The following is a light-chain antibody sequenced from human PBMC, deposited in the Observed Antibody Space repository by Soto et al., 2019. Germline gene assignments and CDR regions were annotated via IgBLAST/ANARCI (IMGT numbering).Light chain of an antibody. CDR2: GAS. J-gene: IGKJ4*01. CDR3: QQYGSSPFT. CDR1: QSVGTK. V-gene: IGKV3-20*01. Sequence: IVMTQSPATLSVSPGERANLSCRASQSVGTKLAWYQQTPGQAPRLLIYGASNRATGVPARISGSVSGTDFTLTISRLEPEDFAVYYCQQYGSSPFTFGGGTKVDIK.